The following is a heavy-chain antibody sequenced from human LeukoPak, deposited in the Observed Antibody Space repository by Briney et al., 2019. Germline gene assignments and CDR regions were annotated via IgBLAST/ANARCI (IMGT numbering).Heavy chain of an antibody. V-gene: IGHV1-8*03. J-gene: IGHJ4*02. Sequence: GASVKVSCKASGYTFTSYDINWVRQATGQGLECMGWMNPNSGNTGYAQKFQGRVTITRNTSISTAYMELSSLRSEDTAVYYCARGQGTYYDFWSGYFNRGSGYYFDYWGQGTPVTISS. CDR3: ARGQGTYYDFWSGYFNRGSGYYFDY. CDR1: GYTFTSYD. D-gene: IGHD3-3*01. CDR2: MNPNSGNT.